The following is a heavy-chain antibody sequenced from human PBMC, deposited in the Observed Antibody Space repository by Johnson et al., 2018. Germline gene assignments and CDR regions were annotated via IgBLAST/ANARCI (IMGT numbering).Heavy chain of an antibody. V-gene: IGHV3-30*18. D-gene: IGHD1-26*01. CDR1: GFTFSSYG. CDR3: AKERAVGMFYYYYGLDV. Sequence: QVQLVESGGGVVQPGRSXRLSCAASGFTFSSYGMHWVRQAPGKGLEWVAVILYDGSNKYYADSGKGRFTISRDKSKNTVDLQMKSLRAEDTAVYYCAKERAVGMFYYYYGLDVWGQGTTVTVSS. CDR2: ILYDGSNK. J-gene: IGHJ6*02.